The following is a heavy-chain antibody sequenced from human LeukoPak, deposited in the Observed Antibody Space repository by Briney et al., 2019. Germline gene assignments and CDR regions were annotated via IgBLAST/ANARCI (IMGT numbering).Heavy chain of an antibody. CDR3: ARGDSSGYYFFDY. CDR2: INWNGGST. CDR1: GLNFDDYG. D-gene: IGHD3-22*01. Sequence: PGGSLRLSCAASGLNFDDYGMSWVRQAPGKGLEWVSGINWNGGSTGYADSVKGRFTISRDNAKNSLYLQMNSLRAEDTALYYCARGDSSGYYFFDYWGQGTLVTVSS. J-gene: IGHJ4*02. V-gene: IGHV3-20*04.